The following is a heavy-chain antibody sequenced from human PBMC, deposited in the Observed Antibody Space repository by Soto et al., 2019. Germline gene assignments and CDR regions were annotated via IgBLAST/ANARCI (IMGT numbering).Heavy chain of an antibody. D-gene: IGHD5-18*01. CDR3: ARDLGYSYGSDDAFDI. CDR2: IYYSGST. Sequence: PSETLSLTCTVSGGSISSGGYYWSWIRQHPGKGLEWIGYIYYSGSTYYNPSLKSRVTISVDTSKNQFSLKLSSVTAADTAVYYCARDLGYSYGSDDAFDIWGQGTMVTVSS. CDR1: GGSISSGGYY. J-gene: IGHJ3*02. V-gene: IGHV4-31*03.